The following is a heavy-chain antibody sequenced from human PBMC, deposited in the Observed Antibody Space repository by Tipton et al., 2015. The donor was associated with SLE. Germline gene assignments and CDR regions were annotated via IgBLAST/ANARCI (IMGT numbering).Heavy chain of an antibody. CDR2: IRYDGSNK. Sequence: SLRLSCAASGFTFSNYAMYWVRQAPGKGLEWVAFIRYDGSNKYYADSVKGRFTISRDNSKNTLYLQMNSLTAEDTALYYCAKEHWDFWSGPGACDFWGRGTGLSVS. CDR1: GFTFSNYA. V-gene: IGHV3-30*02. J-gene: IGHJ4*02. D-gene: IGHD3-3*01. CDR3: AKEHWDFWSGPGACDF.